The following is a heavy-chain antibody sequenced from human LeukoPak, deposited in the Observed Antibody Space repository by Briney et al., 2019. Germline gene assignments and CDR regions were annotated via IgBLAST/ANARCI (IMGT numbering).Heavy chain of an antibody. Sequence: SETLSLTCTVCDGSITNYDWSWIRQPPGKGLEWIGYIYHSGSTYYNPFLKSRVTISVDRSKNQFSLKLSSVTAADTAVYYCARTDSYCSSTSCPKDDYYYYMDVWGKGTTVTVSS. CDR3: ARTDSYCSSTSCPKDDYYYYMDV. V-gene: IGHV4-59*12. D-gene: IGHD2-2*01. J-gene: IGHJ6*03. CDR2: IYHSGST. CDR1: DGSITNYD.